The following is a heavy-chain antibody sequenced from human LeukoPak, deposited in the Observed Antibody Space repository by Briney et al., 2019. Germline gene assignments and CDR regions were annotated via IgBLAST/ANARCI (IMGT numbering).Heavy chain of an antibody. CDR3: ARDLRSSSSSGINYYGMDV. V-gene: IGHV4-4*02. J-gene: IGHJ6*02. Sequence: SETLSLTCAVSGGSISSSNWWSWVRPPPGKGLEWIGEIYHSGSTNYNPSLKSRVTISVDKSKNQFSLKLSSVTAADTAVYYCARDLRSSSSSGINYYGMDVWGQGTTVTVSS. CDR2: IYHSGST. D-gene: IGHD6-6*01. CDR1: GGSISSSNW.